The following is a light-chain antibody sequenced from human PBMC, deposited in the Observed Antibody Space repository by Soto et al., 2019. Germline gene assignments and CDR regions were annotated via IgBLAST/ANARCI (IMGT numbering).Light chain of an antibody. CDR1: SSDVGGFEY. Sequence: QSALSQPASVSGSPGQSITISCTGTSSDVGGFEYVSWYQHQPGKAPKLIIYDVTKRPSGVSNRFSGSKSGNTASLTISGIQADDEADYYCNSYTSSSTYVFGTGTKVTV. J-gene: IGLJ1*01. CDR2: DVT. V-gene: IGLV2-14*01. CDR3: NSYTSSSTYV.